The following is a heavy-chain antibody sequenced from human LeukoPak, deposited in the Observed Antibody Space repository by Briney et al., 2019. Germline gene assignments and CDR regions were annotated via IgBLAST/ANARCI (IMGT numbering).Heavy chain of an antibody. J-gene: IGHJ1*01. CDR3: AKDDDWGRFNH. V-gene: IGHV3-23*01. CDR1: GFSFRSHG. CDR2: ISPRGDIT. Sequence: GGTLRLSCAASGFSFRSHGMNWVRQAPGKGLEWVSGISPRGDITYYKDSVRGRFTISRDNFKNTVSLQLNSLRAEDTAMYYCAKDDDWGRFNHWGQGTLVTVSS. D-gene: IGHD3-16*01.